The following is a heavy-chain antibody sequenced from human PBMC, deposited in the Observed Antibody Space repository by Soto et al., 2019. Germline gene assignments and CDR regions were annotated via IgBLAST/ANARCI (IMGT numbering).Heavy chain of an antibody. CDR1: GFTFRSFT. V-gene: IGHV3-21*02. CDR2: ISSNSAYI. CDR3: TRDASRDSRARRWFAP. D-gene: IGHD5-18*01. J-gene: IGHJ5*02. Sequence: EVQLVESGGGLVKPGGSLRLSCAASGFTFRSFTMNWVRQAPGKALEWVSTISSNSAYIYYTDALRGRFTISRANAKNSLHLQMNSLRAEDAAVYYCTRDASRDSRARRWFAPWGPGPLVTVSS.